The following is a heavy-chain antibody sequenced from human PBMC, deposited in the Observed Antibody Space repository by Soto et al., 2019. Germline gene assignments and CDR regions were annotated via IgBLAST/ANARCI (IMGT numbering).Heavy chain of an antibody. D-gene: IGHD5-12*01. CDR1: RYSFAGYW. J-gene: IGHJ4*02. CDR3: ARQIYDSNTGPNCQYYFYS. CDR2: IDPSDSQT. Sequence: PGESLKISCQGSRYSFAGYWLTWLRQKPGKGLEWMGRIDPSDSQTYYSPSFRGHVTISVTKSITTVFLQWSSLRDSDTAMYHCARQIYDSNTGPNCQYYFYSWGQVTPVAVYS. V-gene: IGHV5-10-1*01.